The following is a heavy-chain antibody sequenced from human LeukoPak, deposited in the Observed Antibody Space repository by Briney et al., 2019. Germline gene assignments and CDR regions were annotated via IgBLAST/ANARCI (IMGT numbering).Heavy chain of an antibody. Sequence: SETLSLTCTVSRGSISSYYWSWIRQPPGKGLDGIGYIYYSGSTNYNTSLKSRVTISLDTSKNQFSLKLTSVTAADTAVYYCVRVPVGGWGDYWGQGTLVTVSS. J-gene: IGHJ4*02. V-gene: IGHV4-59*01. CDR3: VRVPVGGWGDY. CDR2: IYYSGST. D-gene: IGHD6-19*01. CDR1: RGSISSYY.